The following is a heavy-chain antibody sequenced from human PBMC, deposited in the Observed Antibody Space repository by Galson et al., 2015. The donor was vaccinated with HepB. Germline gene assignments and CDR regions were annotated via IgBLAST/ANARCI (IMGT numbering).Heavy chain of an antibody. CDR3: ARNLARTGDFDN. Sequence: SVKVSCKASGYTFTSYDINWVRQATGQGLEWLGWMNPNSGTTGYAQKFQGRVTMTRDTSISTAYMELSILTSEDTAVYYCARNLARTGDFDNWGQGTLVTVSS. J-gene: IGHJ4*02. CDR1: GYTFTSYD. CDR2: MNPNSGTT. D-gene: IGHD7-27*01. V-gene: IGHV1-8*01.